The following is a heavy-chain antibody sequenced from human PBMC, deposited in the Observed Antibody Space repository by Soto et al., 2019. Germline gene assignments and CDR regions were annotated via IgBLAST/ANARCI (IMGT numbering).Heavy chain of an antibody. CDR3: ARHPRLYHAYYYYMDV. D-gene: IGHD3-3*01. CDR2: IYYSGST. V-gene: IGHV4-39*01. CDR1: GGSISSSSYY. Sequence: PSETLSLTCTVSGGSISSSSYYWGWIRQPPGKGLEWIGSIYYSGSTYYNPSLKSRVTISVDTSKNQFSLKLSSVTAADTAVYYCARHPRLYHAYYYYMDVWSKGTTVTVSS. J-gene: IGHJ6*03.